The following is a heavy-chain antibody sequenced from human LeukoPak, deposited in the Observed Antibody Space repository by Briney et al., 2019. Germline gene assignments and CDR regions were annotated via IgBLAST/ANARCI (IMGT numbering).Heavy chain of an antibody. Sequence: SETLSLTCTVSGGSIRTYYWSWIRQSPGKGLEWIWNFYYSGSTNYNPSLKSRVTISVDTSKNQFSLKLSSVTAADTAVYYCARDEWGGYCSGGSCYTLYWYFDLWGRGTLVTVSS. CDR2: FYYSGST. D-gene: IGHD2-15*01. CDR1: GGSIRTYY. J-gene: IGHJ2*01. V-gene: IGHV4-59*01. CDR3: ARDEWGGYCSGGSCYTLYWYFDL.